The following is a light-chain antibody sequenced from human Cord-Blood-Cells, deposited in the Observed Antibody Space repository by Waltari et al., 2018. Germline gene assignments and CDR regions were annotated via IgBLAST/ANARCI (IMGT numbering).Light chain of an antibody. Sequence: QSALTQPPSASRSPGHALTLPRPGTSTDAGGHNYVPWYQQHPGKAPKRMIYEVSQRPSGVPDRFSGSKSGNTASLTVSGLQAEDEADYYCSSYAGSNNVVFGGGTKLTVL. CDR2: EVS. CDR1: STDAGGHNY. V-gene: IGLV2-8*01. J-gene: IGLJ2*01. CDR3: SSYAGSNNVV.